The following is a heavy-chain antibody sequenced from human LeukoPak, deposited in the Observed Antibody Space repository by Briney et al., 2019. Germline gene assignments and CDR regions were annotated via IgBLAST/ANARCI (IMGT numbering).Heavy chain of an antibody. CDR1: GFTFSSYA. CDR2: ISGSGGST. CDR3: AKDAVLGSGRDPYYFDY. D-gene: IGHD3-10*01. V-gene: IGHV3-23*01. J-gene: IGHJ4*02. Sequence: GGSLRLSCAASGFTFSSYAMSWVRQAPGKGLEWVSAISGSGGSTYCADSVKGRITISRDTSKNTLYLQRNSLRAEDTAVYYCAKDAVLGSGRDPYYFDYWGQGTLVTVSS.